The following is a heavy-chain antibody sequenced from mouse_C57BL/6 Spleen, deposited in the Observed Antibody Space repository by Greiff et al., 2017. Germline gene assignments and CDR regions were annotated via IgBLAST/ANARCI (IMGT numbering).Heavy chain of an antibody. CDR3: ASGTDV. CDR1: GYAFTSSW. Sequence: QVQLQQSGPELVKPGASVKISCKASGYAFTSSWMNWVKQRPGQGLEWIGRIHPGDGDTNYNGKFKGQATLTADKSSSTAYMQLRSLTSRASAVCYCASGTDVWGTGTTVTVSS. CDR2: IHPGDGDT. D-gene: IGHD1-1*02. V-gene: IGHV1-82*01. J-gene: IGHJ1*03.